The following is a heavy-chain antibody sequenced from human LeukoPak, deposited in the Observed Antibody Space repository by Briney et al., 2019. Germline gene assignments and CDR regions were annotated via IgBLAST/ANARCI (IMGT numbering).Heavy chain of an antibody. CDR2: IYSGGST. CDR1: GFTVGSNY. CDR3: ARKQPESCSGGSCYSYFQH. Sequence: GGSLRLSXAASGFTVGSNYMSWVRQSPGKGLEWVSVIYSGGSTYYADSVKGRFTISRDNSKNTLYLQMNSLRAEDTAVYYCARKQPESCSGGSCYSYFQHWGQGTLVTVSS. V-gene: IGHV3-53*01. D-gene: IGHD2-15*01. J-gene: IGHJ1*01.